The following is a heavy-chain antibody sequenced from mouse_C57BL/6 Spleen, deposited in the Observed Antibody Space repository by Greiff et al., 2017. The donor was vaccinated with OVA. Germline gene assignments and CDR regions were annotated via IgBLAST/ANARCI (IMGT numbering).Heavy chain of an antibody. V-gene: IGHV3-6*01. Sequence: VQLKESGPGLVKPSQSLSLTCSVTGYSITSGYYWNWIRQFPGNKLEWMGYISYDGSNNYNPSLKNRISITRDTSKNQFFLKLNSVTTEDTATYYCAREGDGSSSYYAMDYWGQGTSVTVSS. J-gene: IGHJ4*01. CDR1: GYSITSGYY. D-gene: IGHD1-1*01. CDR3: AREGDGSSSYYAMDY. CDR2: ISYDGSN.